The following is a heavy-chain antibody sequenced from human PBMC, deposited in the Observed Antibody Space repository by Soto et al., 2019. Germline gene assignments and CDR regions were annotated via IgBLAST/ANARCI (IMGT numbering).Heavy chain of an antibody. V-gene: IGHV4-4*07. D-gene: IGHD6-13*01. CDR3: ARDQGVAAAGITWFDP. CDR1: GDSMNTYH. CDR2: VHSSGST. Sequence: SETLSLTCTVSGDSMNTYHWSWIRQPAGKGLEWIGHVHSSGSTNYNPSLKSRVTMSVDTSKNQFSPRLMSVTAADTAVYYCARDQGVAAAGITWFDPWGQGSRVTVSS. J-gene: IGHJ5*02.